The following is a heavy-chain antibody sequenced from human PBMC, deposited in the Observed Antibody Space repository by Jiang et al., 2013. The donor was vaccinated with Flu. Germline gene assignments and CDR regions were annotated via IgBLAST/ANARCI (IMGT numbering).Heavy chain of an antibody. J-gene: IGHJ2*01. D-gene: IGHD3-9*01. CDR3: ATGAILTGYRGYFDL. V-gene: IGHV1-69-2*01. CDR2: VDPEDGET. Sequence: KISCKVSGYTFTDYYMHWVQQALKGLEWMGLVDPEDGETIYAEKFQGRVTITADTSTDTAHMELSSLRSEDTAVYYCATGAILTGYRGYFDLWGRGTLVTVSS. CDR1: GYTFTDYY.